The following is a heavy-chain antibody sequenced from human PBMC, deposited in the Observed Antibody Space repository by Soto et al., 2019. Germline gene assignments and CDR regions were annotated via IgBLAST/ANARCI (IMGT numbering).Heavy chain of an antibody. CDR2: ISYDGSNK. CDR3: ARDQSSSWYGPLDYYYGMDV. CDR1: GFTFSSYA. D-gene: IGHD6-13*01. J-gene: IGHJ6*02. Sequence: GGSLRLSCAASGFTFSSYAMHWVRQAPGKGLEWVAVISYDGSNKYYADSVKGRFTISRDNSKNTLYLQMNSLRAEDTAVYYCARDQSSSWYGPLDYYYGMDVWGQGTTVTVSS. V-gene: IGHV3-30-3*01.